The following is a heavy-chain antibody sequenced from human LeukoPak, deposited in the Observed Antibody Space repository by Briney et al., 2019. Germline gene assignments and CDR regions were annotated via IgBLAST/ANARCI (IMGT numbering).Heavy chain of an antibody. Sequence: SQTLSLTCSVSDGSINSYYWNWIRRPPGKGLEWIGYIYYNGNTNYSPSLKSRVIMSVDTSKNLFSLKVSSVTAADPAVYYCARGRSNYYGMDVWGQGTTVTVSS. D-gene: IGHD1-26*01. CDR2: IYYNGNT. CDR1: DGSINSYY. V-gene: IGHV4-59*01. J-gene: IGHJ6*02. CDR3: ARGRSNYYGMDV.